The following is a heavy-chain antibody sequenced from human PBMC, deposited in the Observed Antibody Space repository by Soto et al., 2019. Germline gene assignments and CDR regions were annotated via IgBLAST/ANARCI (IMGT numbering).Heavy chain of an antibody. CDR3: ARGAGTVYYYYSYSGMDV. D-gene: IGHD6-19*01. V-gene: IGHV6-1*01. CDR2: TYYRSKWYN. CDR1: GDSVSSNSAA. Sequence: SQTLSLTCAISGDSVSSNSAAWNWIRQSPSRGLEWLGRTYYRSKWYNDYAVSVKSRITINPDTSKNQFSLQLNSVTPEDTAVYYCARGAGTVYYYYSYSGMDVWGQGTTVTVSS. J-gene: IGHJ6*02.